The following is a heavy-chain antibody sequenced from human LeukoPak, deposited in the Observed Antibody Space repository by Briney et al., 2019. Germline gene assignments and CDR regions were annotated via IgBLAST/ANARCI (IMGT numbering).Heavy chain of an antibody. V-gene: IGHV3-21*01. Sequence: GGSLRLSCAASGFTFSSYTMHWIRQAPGKGLEWVSSISGSNSYIFYADSVKGRFTVSRDNAKDSLYLQMNSLRAEDTAVYYCAKGYSNYISTIVNWGQGTLVTVSS. CDR3: AKGYSNYISTIVN. CDR2: ISGSNSYI. J-gene: IGHJ4*02. CDR1: GFTFSSYT. D-gene: IGHD4-11*01.